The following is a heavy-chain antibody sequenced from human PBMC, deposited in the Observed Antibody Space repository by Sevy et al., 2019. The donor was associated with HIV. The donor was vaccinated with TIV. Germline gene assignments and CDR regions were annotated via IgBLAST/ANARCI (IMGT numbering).Heavy chain of an antibody. V-gene: IGHV4-59*12. D-gene: IGHD3-3*01. J-gene: IGHJ6*02. CDR2: INNSGST. Sequence: SETLSLTCTVSGGSMSSYHWSWMRQSPEKGLEWSGYINNSGSTNYNPSLKSRVTMSLETSTNHFSLNLSSVTAADTTVYYCARLWSAGYDFWSGFEDYHGMDVWGQGTTVTVSS. CDR3: ARLWSAGYDFWSGFEDYHGMDV. CDR1: GGSMSSYH.